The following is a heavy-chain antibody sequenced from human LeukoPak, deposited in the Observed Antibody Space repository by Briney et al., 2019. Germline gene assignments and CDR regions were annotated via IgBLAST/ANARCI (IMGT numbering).Heavy chain of an antibody. CDR3: ARARIAVAGRLLYYFDY. CDR1: GGSFSGYY. J-gene: IGHJ4*02. CDR2: INHSGST. V-gene: IGHV4-34*01. D-gene: IGHD6-19*01. Sequence: PSETLSLTCAVYGGSFSGYYWSWIRQPPGKGLEWIGEINHSGSTNYNPSLKSRVTISVDTSKNQFSLKLSSVTAADTAVYYCARARIAVAGRLLYYFDYWGQGTLVTVSS.